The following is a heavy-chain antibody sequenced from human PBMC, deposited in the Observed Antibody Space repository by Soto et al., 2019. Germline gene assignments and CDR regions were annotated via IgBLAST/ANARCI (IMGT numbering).Heavy chain of an antibody. CDR2: TYYRSKWYN. CDR3: ARDIRDSSSWYVNWFDP. V-gene: IGHV6-1*01. Sequence: PSQTLSLTCAISGDSVSSNSAAWNWIRQSPSRGLEWLGRTYYRSKWYNDYAVSVKSRITINPDTSKNQFSLQLNSVTPEDTAVYYCARDIRDSSSWYVNWFDPWGQGTLVTVSS. CDR1: GDSVSSNSAA. D-gene: IGHD6-13*01. J-gene: IGHJ5*02.